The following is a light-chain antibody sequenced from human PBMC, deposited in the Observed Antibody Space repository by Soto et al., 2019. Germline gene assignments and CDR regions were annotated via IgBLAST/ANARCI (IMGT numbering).Light chain of an antibody. Sequence: DIQMTQSPSTLSASVGDRVTITCRASQTISTYLAWYQQKPGKAPKLLIYKASNLESGVPSRFSGSGSGTEFTLTISSLQPDDFATYYCQQYYSFPRTFGQGTKVDIK. V-gene: IGKV1-5*03. CDR3: QQYYSFPRT. J-gene: IGKJ1*01. CDR1: QTISTY. CDR2: KAS.